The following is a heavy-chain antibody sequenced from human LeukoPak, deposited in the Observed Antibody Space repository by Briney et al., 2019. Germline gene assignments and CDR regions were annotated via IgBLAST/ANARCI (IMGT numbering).Heavy chain of an antibody. CDR1: GFTFSSHG. CDR3: AKDLRWLQLSRQGFDY. J-gene: IGHJ4*02. V-gene: IGHV3-30*18. CDR2: ISYDGSSK. D-gene: IGHD5-24*01. Sequence: GRSLRLSCAASGFTFSSHGMHWVRQAPGKGLEWVAVISYDGSSKYYADSVKGRFTISRDNSKNTLYLQMNSLRAEDTAVYYCAKDLRWLQLSRQGFDYWGQGTLVTVSS.